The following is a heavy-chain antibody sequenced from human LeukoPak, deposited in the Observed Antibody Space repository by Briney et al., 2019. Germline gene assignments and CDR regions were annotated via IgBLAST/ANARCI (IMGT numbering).Heavy chain of an antibody. CDR1: GFTFGDYA. Sequence: GGSLRLSCTASGFTFGDYAMSWVRQAPGKGLEWVSFIRSKAYGGTTEYAASVKGRSTISRDDSRSIAYLQMNSLKTEDTAVYYCTRRRVAYSSGWYLDYWGQGALLTVSS. D-gene: IGHD6-19*01. CDR2: IRSKAYGGTT. CDR3: TRRRVAYSSGWYLDY. V-gene: IGHV3-49*04. J-gene: IGHJ4*02.